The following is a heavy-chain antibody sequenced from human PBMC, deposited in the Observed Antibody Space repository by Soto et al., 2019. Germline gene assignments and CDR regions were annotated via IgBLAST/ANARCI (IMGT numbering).Heavy chain of an antibody. Sequence: QVQLQQWGAGLLKPSETLSLTCAVYGGSFSGYYWSWIRQPPGKGLEWIGEINHSGSTNYNPSLKSRVTISVDTSKNQFSLKLSSVTAADTAVYYCAREPEAGDDYWGQGTLVTVSS. CDR3: AREPEAGDDY. CDR1: GGSFSGYY. D-gene: IGHD2-21*02. V-gene: IGHV4-34*01. CDR2: INHSGST. J-gene: IGHJ4*02.